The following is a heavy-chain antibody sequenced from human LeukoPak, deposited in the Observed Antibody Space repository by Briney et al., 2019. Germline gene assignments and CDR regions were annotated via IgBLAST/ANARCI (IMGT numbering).Heavy chain of an antibody. Sequence: ASVKVSCKASGYTFTGYYIHWLRQAPGQRLEWMGWINPNSGDTTYAQKFQGRVTMTRDTSISTAYMELSGLRYDDTAVYYCARDRGGMGGYWGQGTLVTVSS. V-gene: IGHV1-2*02. J-gene: IGHJ4*02. CDR3: ARDRGGMGGY. CDR2: INPNSGDT. CDR1: GYTFTGYY. D-gene: IGHD1-26*01.